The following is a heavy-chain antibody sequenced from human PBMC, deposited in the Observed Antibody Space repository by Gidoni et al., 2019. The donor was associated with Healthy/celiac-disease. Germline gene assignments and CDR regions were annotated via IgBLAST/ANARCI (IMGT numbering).Heavy chain of an antibody. CDR2: INHSGST. CDR1: GGSFRCSY. Sequence: QVQLQQWGAGLLKPSETLSLTCAVHGGSFRCSYWRWIPQPPGKGLEWIGEINHSGSTNYNPSLKSRVTISVVTSKNQFSLKLSSVTAADTAVYYCARGRLVAARPHYYYGMDVWGQGTTVTVSS. D-gene: IGHD6-6*01. J-gene: IGHJ6*02. V-gene: IGHV4-34*01. CDR3: ARGRLVAARPHYYYGMDV.